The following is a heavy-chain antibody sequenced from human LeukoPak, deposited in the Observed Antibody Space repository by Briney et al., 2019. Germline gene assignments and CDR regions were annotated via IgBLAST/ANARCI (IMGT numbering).Heavy chain of an antibody. Sequence: SETLSLTCTASGGSISSSSYYWGWIRQPPGKGLEWIGNIHYSGSTFYNPSLKSRVTISVDTSKNQFSLKLSSVTAADTAVYYCARDITWVNLAYCSGGSCHRYFDLWGRGTPVTVSS. CDR3: ARDITWVNLAYCSGGSCHRYFDL. V-gene: IGHV4-39*07. CDR2: IHYSGST. D-gene: IGHD2-15*01. CDR1: GGSISSSSYY. J-gene: IGHJ2*01.